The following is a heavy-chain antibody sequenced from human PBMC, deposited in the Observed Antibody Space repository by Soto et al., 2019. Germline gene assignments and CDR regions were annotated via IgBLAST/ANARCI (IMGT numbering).Heavy chain of an antibody. D-gene: IGHD4-17*01. V-gene: IGHV3-73*02. Sequence: EVQLVESGGGLVQPGGSLKLSCAASGFTFSGSAMHWVRQASGKGLEWVGRIRSKANSYATAYAASVKGRFTISRDDSRNXAXQPMNSLKTEDTAVYYCTTSDYGDYATWYYYYGMDVWGQGTTVTVSS. CDR3: TTSDYGDYATWYYYYGMDV. CDR2: IRSKANSYAT. CDR1: GFTFSGSA. J-gene: IGHJ6*02.